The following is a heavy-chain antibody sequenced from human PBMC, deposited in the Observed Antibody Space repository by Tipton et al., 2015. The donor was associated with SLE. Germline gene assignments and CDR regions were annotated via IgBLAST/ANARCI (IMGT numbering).Heavy chain of an antibody. V-gene: IGHV4-59*11. J-gene: IGHJ4*02. CDR1: GGSISSHY. CDR3: ARGYYGSGSSGY. D-gene: IGHD3-10*01. CDR2: IYYSGST. Sequence: TLSLTCTVSGGSISSHYWSWIRQPPGKGLEWIGYIYYSGSTNYNPSLKSRVTISVDTSKNQFSLKLSSVTAADTAVYYCARGYYGSGSSGYWGQGTLVTVSS.